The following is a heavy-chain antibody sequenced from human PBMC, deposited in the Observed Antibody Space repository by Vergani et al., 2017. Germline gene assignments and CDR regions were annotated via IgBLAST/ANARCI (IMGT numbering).Heavy chain of an antibody. CDR1: GFTFSSYW. D-gene: IGHD3-3*01. CDR3: ARDLLPNYDFWSGYSHAYYYYYGMDV. V-gene: IGHV3-74*01. J-gene: IGHJ6*02. Sequence: EVQLVESGGGLVQPGGSLRLSCAASGFTFSSYWMHWVRQAPGKGLVWVSRINSDGSSTSYADSVKGRFTISRDNAKNTLYLQMNSLRAEVTAVYYCARDLLPNYDFWSGYSHAYYYYYGMDVWGQGTTVTVSS. CDR2: INSDGSST.